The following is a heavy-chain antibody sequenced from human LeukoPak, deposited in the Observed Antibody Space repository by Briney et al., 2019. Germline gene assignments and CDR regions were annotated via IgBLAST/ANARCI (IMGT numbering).Heavy chain of an antibody. Sequence: ASVKVSCKASGYTFTGYYMHWVRQAPGQGLEWMGWINPNSGGTNYAQKFQGRVTMTRDTSISTAYMELSRLRSDDTAVYYCARVGYSGSYRYLYYLDYCGQGTLVTVSS. D-gene: IGHD1-26*01. CDR3: ARVGYSGSYRYLYYLDY. J-gene: IGHJ4*02. CDR2: INPNSGGT. V-gene: IGHV1-2*02. CDR1: GYTFTGYY.